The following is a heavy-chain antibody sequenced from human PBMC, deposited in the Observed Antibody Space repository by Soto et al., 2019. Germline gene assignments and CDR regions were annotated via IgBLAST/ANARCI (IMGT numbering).Heavy chain of an antibody. CDR3: AKVTVFAVYYPETPGGYYFDY. Sequence: GGSLRLSCAASGFTFSSYAMSWVRQAPGKGLEWVSAISGSGGSTYYADSVKGRFTISRDNSKNTLYLKMNSLRAEDTAVYYWAKVTVFAVYYPETPGGYYFDYWAREPWSPSPQ. D-gene: IGHD3-22*01. J-gene: IGHJ4*02. CDR1: GFTFSSYA. CDR2: ISGSGGST. V-gene: IGHV3-23*01.